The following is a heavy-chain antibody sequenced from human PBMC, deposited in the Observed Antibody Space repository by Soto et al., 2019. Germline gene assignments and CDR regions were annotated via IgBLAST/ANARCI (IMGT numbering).Heavy chain of an antibody. Sequence: SETLSLTCAVYGGSFSGYYWSWIRQPPGKGLEWIGEINHSGSTNYNPSLKSRVTISVDTSKNQFSLKLSSVTAADTAVYYCARGKRIAAAGAILGYWGQGTLVTVSS. CDR2: INHSGST. CDR3: ARGKRIAAAGAILGY. CDR1: GGSFSGYY. D-gene: IGHD6-13*01. V-gene: IGHV4-34*01. J-gene: IGHJ4*02.